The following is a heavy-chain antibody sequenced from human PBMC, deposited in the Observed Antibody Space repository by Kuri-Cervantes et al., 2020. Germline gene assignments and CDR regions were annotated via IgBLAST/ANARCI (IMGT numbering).Heavy chain of an antibody. CDR2: INHSGST. J-gene: IGHJ6*03. CDR1: GGSFSGYY. D-gene: IGHD4-17*01. V-gene: IGHV4-34*01. CDR3: AREVPTVSQYYYYYYYMDV. Sequence: ESLKISCAVYGGSFSGYYWSWIRQPPGKGLEWIGEINHSGSTNYNPSLKSRVTISVDTSKNQFSLKLSSVTAADTAVYYCAREVPTVSQYYYYYYYMDVWGKGTTVTVSS.